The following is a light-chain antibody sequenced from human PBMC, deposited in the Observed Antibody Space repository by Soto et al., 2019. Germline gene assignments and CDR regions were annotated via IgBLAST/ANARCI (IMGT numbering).Light chain of an antibody. CDR1: QGVLFSSNHNNY. J-gene: IGKJ5*01. CDR3: QQYYSTPIT. CDR2: WAS. V-gene: IGKV4-1*01. Sequence: DIVMPQSPDSLAVSLRERATINCKSSQGVLFSSNHNNYLTWYQRKPVQPPKLLIYWASTRESGVHDRFSGIGSGTDVTLTINSLQAEDVAVYYCQQYYSTPITVGQGTRMEIK.